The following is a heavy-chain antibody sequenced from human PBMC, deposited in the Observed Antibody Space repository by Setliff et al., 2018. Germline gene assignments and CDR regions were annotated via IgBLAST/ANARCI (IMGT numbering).Heavy chain of an antibody. D-gene: IGHD3-22*01. CDR1: GYLLTSYG. J-gene: IGHJ4*02. Sequence: GASVKVSCKTSGYLLTSYGLTWVRQAPGQGLEWMGWISPYSGHTNSAQKLQGRVTVSTDTSTTTAYLELRFLRPDDTALYYCARINFFVSSGYYYAPDSWGQGTMVTVSS. CDR2: ISPYSGHT. V-gene: IGHV1-18*01. CDR3: ARINFFVSSGYYYAPDS.